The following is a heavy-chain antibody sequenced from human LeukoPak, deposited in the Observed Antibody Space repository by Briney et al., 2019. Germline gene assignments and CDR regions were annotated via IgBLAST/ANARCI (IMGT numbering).Heavy chain of an antibody. CDR3: AKGAYDYIEIGYFDS. CDR2: LIGSSGST. J-gene: IGHJ4*02. CDR1: GFTSTNYA. D-gene: IGHD5-12*01. V-gene: IGHV3-23*01. Sequence: GGSLRPSCAASGFTSTNYAMNWVRQAPGKGLEWVSVLIGSSGSTDYADSVKGRFTISRDNSKNTVLLQMNSLRAEDTAIYYCAKGAYDYIEIGYFDSWGQGTLVTVSS.